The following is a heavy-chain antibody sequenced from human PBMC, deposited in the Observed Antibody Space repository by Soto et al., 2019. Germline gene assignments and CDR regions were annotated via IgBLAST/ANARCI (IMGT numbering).Heavy chain of an antibody. CDR1: GFTCSSYS. CDR2: ISSSSSTL. Sequence: EVQLVESGGGLVQPGGSLRLSCAASGFTCSSYSMNGVRQAPGKGLEWVSYISSSSSTLYYADSVKGRFTISRDNATNSLDLHMNGLRADDTAVYYCARDPLPFGGVIVLDYWGQGTLVTVSS. CDR3: ARDPLPFGGVIVLDY. D-gene: IGHD3-16*02. J-gene: IGHJ4*02. V-gene: IGHV3-48*01.